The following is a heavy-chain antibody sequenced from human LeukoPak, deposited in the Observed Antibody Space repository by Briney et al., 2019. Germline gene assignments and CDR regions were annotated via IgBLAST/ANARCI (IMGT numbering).Heavy chain of an antibody. D-gene: IGHD5-24*01. Sequence: GRSLRLSCAASGFTFSTYAMHWVRQAPGKGLEWVAVISYDGSNKYYADSVKGRFTISRDNSNHTLSLQMNSLRVEDTAIYYCVKDIQLSTWGLGTMVTVSS. CDR2: ISYDGSNK. CDR1: GFTFSTYA. CDR3: VKDIQLST. V-gene: IGHV3-30*18. J-gene: IGHJ3*01.